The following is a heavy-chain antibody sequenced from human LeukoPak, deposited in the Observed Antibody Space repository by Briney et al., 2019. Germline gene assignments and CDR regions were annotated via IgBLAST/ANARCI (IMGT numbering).Heavy chain of an antibody. D-gene: IGHD6-13*01. CDR1: GFTFSSYA. CDR3: ANSPAAGTPLFDY. J-gene: IGHJ4*02. CDR2: ISASGVST. Sequence: GGSLRLSCAASGFTFSSYAMTWVRQAPGKGLEWVSGISASGVSTYYADSVKGRFTISRDNSKNTLYLQMNSLRAEDTAVYYCANSPAAGTPLFDYWGQGTLVTVSS. V-gene: IGHV3-23*01.